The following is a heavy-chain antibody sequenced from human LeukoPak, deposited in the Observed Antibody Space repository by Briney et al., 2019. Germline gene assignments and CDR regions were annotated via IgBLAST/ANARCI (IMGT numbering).Heavy chain of an antibody. D-gene: IGHD4-23*01. CDR1: GGSISSYY. CDR2: IYYSGSA. Sequence: SETLSLTCTVSGGSISSYYWSWIRQPPGKGLEWIGNIYYSGSANYNPSLQSRVIISVDTSKNQFSLNLSPVLAADTAVYFCARVGVDYSGNIIKYFFDYWGQGTLVTVSS. J-gene: IGHJ4*02. V-gene: IGHV4-59*01. CDR3: ARVGVDYSGNIIKYFFDY.